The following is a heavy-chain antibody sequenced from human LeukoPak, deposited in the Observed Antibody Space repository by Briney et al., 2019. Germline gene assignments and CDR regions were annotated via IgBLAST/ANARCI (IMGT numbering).Heavy chain of an antibody. Sequence: GRSLRLSCAASGFTFSSYGMHWVRQAPGKGLEWVAVISYDGSNKYYADSVKGRFTISRHNSKNTLYLQMNSLRAEDTAVYYCANLGGGYSGYDWGNFDYWGQGTLVTVSS. CDR1: GFTFSSYG. D-gene: IGHD5-12*01. J-gene: IGHJ4*02. CDR2: ISYDGSNK. CDR3: ANLGGGYSGYDWGNFDY. V-gene: IGHV3-30*18.